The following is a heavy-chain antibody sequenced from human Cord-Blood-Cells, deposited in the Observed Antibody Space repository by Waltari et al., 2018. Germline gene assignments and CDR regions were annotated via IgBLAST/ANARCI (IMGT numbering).Heavy chain of an antibody. CDR1: GYTFTSYA. V-gene: IGHV1-3*01. D-gene: IGHD2-2*01. CDR3: ARALEGYCSSTSCYHYYYGMDV. Sequence: QVQLVQSGAEVKKPGASVKVSCTASGYTFTSYAMHWVRQAPGQTPEWMGWINAGNGNTKYSQKFQGRVTITRDTSASTAYMELSSLRSEDTAVYYWARALEGYCSSTSCYHYYYGMDVWGQGTTVTVSS. J-gene: IGHJ6*02. CDR2: INAGNGNT.